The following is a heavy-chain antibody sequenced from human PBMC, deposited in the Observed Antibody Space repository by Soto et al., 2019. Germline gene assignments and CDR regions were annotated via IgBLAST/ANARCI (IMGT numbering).Heavy chain of an antibody. D-gene: IGHD2-15*01. J-gene: IGHJ5*02. CDR3: ARAQRDCSGGSCYSDWFDP. Sequence: SSETLSLTCTVSGGSISSGGYYWSWIRQHPGKGLEWIGYIYYSGSTYYNPSLKSRVTIPVDTSKNQFSLKLSSVTAADTAVYYCARAQRDCSGGSCYSDWFDPWGQGTLVTVSS. V-gene: IGHV4-31*03. CDR2: IYYSGST. CDR1: GGSISSGGYY.